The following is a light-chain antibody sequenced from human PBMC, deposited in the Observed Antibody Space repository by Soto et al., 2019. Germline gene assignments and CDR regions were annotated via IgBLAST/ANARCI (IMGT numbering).Light chain of an antibody. CDR3: QQYNRWPGT. J-gene: IGKJ1*01. CDR1: QSVSSN. CDR2: GAS. V-gene: IGKV3-15*01. Sequence: EIVMTRSPGTLSVSPGERATLSCRASQSVSSNLAWYQQKPGQAPRLLIYGASTRATGIPARFSGSGSGTEFPLTISSLQSEDFAVYYCQQYNRWPGTFGQGTKVEIK.